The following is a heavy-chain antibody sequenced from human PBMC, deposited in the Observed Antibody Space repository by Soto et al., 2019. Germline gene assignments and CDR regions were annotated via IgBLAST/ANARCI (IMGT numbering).Heavy chain of an antibody. CDR2: IDPSDSYT. D-gene: IGHD6-6*01. Sequence: PGESLKISCKGSGYSFTSYWISWVRQMPGKGLEWMGRIDPSDSYTNYSPSFQGHVTISADKSISTAYLQWSSLKASDTAMYYCARGGVSSSSTRYGMDAWGQGTTVTVSS. CDR3: ARGGVSSSSTRYGMDA. J-gene: IGHJ6*02. CDR1: GYSFTSYW. V-gene: IGHV5-10-1*01.